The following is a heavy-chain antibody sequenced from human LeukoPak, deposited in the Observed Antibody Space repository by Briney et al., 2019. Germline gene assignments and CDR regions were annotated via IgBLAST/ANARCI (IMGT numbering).Heavy chain of an antibody. V-gene: IGHV3-23*01. J-gene: IGHJ4*02. CDR2: FSGSGSPT. CDR1: GFTFSNAW. D-gene: IGHD6-19*01. CDR3: AKYTSGWGLGY. Sequence: PGGSLTLSCAASGFTFSNAWMSWVRQAPGKGLEWVSAFSGSGSPTYYADSVKGRFTISRDNSKNTLYLQMNSLRAEDTAVYYCAKYTSGWGLGYWGQGTLVTVSS.